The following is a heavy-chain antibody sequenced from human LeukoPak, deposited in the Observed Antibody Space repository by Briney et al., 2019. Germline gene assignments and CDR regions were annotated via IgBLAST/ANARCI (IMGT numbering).Heavy chain of an antibody. CDR2: IYYRGTI. V-gene: IGHV4-39*01. CDR1: GGSISNSNYY. D-gene: IGHD6-25*01. J-gene: IGHJ3*02. Sequence: KPSETLSLTCTVSGGSISNSNYYWGWIRQSPGKGLEWIRGIYYRGTIYYSSSLKSRVTISEESSKNQFSLRLNSVTAADTAVYYCARQQQRYWDAADIWGQGTAVTVSS. CDR3: ARQQQRYWDAADI.